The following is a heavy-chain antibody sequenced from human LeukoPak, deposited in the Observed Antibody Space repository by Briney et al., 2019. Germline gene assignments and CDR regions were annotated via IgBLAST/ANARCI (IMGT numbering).Heavy chain of an antibody. D-gene: IGHD6-13*01. V-gene: IGHV3-30*02. Sequence: GGSLRLSCAASGCTFSSYGMHWVRQAPGKGLEWVAFIRYDGGNKYYPDSVKGRFTISRDNSKNTLYLQMNSLRAADTAMYYCAKSKQQLVDYYYYGMDVWGQGTTVTVSS. J-gene: IGHJ6*02. CDR3: AKSKQQLVDYYYYGMDV. CDR2: IRYDGGNK. CDR1: GCTFSSYG.